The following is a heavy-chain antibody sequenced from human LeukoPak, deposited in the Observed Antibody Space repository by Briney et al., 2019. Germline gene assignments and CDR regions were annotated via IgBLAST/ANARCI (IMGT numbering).Heavy chain of an antibody. CDR3: AGMTTVTTVTHDY. D-gene: IGHD4-11*01. CDR1: GGSISSYY. V-gene: IGHV4-34*01. CDR2: INHSGST. J-gene: IGHJ4*02. Sequence: TSETPSLTCTVSGGSISSYYWSWIRQPPGKGLEWIGEINHSGSTNYNPSLKSRVTISVDTSKNQFSLKLSSVTAADTAVYYCAGMTTVTTVTHDYWGQGTLVTVSS.